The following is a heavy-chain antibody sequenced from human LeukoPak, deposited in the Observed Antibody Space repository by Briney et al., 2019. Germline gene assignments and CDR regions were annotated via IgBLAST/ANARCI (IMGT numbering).Heavy chain of an antibody. CDR2: IYYSGST. V-gene: IGHV4-59*01. CDR1: GGAISSYY. D-gene: IGHD1-26*01. Sequence: SETLSLTCTVSGGAISSYYWSWIRQPPGKGLEWIGYIYYSGSTNYNPSLKSRVTMSVDTSKNQFSLRLTSVTAADTAVYHCARGGWSLDLWGRGTLVAVSS. J-gene: IGHJ2*01. CDR3: ARGGWSLDL.